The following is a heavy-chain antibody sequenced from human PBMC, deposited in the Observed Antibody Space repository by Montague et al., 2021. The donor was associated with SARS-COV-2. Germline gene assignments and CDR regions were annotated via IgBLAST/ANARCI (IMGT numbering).Heavy chain of an antibody. Sequence: SETLSLTRNVSGVAVLRRRSRENRPEPRSRPECVCRLLFEKKNNYNPSLKSRVTITVDTSKNQFSLKLSSVTAADTAVYFCARDIGGEGVMDVWGQGTTVSVSS. D-gene: IGHD3-10*01. J-gene: IGHJ6*02. CDR1: GVAVLRRR. V-gene: IGHV4-59*02. CDR2: LLFEKKN. CDR3: ARDIGGEGVMDV.